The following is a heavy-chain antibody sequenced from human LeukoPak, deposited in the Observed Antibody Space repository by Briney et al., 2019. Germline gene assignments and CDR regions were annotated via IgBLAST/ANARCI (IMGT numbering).Heavy chain of an antibody. D-gene: IGHD5-12*01. CDR3: ALRRYSDRYYFDY. CDR2: IYPGDSDT. J-gene: IGHJ4*02. CDR1: GYSFTSYW. V-gene: IGHV5-51*01. Sequence: GESLKISCKGSGYSFTSYWIGWVRQMPGKGLEWMEIIYPGDSDTRYSPSFQGQVTISADKSISTAYLQWSSLKASDTAMYYCALRRYSDRYYFDYWGQGTLVTVSS.